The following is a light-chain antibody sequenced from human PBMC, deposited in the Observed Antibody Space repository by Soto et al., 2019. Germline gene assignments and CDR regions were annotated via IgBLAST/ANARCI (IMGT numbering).Light chain of an antibody. CDR2: KVS. V-gene: IGKV1-5*03. CDR3: QQYDSYSEA. CDR1: QTISSW. Sequence: DIQMTQSPSTLSGSVGDRVTITCRASQTISSWLAWYQQKPGRAPKLLIYKVSTLKSGVPSRFSGSGSGTEFTLTISSVQADDFATYYCQQYDSYSEAFGQGTKVDIK. J-gene: IGKJ1*01.